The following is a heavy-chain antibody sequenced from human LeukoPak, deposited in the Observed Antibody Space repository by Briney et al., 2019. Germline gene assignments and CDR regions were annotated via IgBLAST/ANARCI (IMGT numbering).Heavy chain of an antibody. D-gene: IGHD5-24*01. V-gene: IGHV4-59*01. Sequence: SETLSLICTVSGDSIINNYWNWIRQPPGKGLEWIGYFYYSGSINYNPSLKSRVTMSVDTSKNQFSLKLTSVTAADTAVYYCARDSEGYNMYGLWGQGTLVTVSS. CDR3: ARDSEGYNMYGL. J-gene: IGHJ4*02. CDR2: FYYSGSI. CDR1: GDSIINNY.